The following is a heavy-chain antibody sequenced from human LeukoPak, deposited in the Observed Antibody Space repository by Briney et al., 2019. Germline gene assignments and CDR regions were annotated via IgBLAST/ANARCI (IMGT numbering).Heavy chain of an antibody. CDR3: AKNHLDGGRITIFGVVIIKAGGFDY. Sequence: GGSLRLSCAASGFTFSRYWMSWVRQAPGKGLEWVASINQGESAKFYGDSVRGRFTISRDNAKNSLFLQMNSLRAEDTAVYYCAKNHLDGGRITIFGVVIIKAGGFDYWGQGTLVTVSS. CDR2: INQGESAK. CDR1: GFTFSRYW. J-gene: IGHJ4*02. V-gene: IGHV3-7*03. D-gene: IGHD3-3*01.